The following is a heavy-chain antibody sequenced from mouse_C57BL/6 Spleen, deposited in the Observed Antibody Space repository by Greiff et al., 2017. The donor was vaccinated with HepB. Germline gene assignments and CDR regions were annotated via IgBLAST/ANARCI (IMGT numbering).Heavy chain of an antibody. J-gene: IGHJ2*01. V-gene: IGHV1-82*01. CDR3: ARPNWGLYYFDY. CDR1: GYAFSSSW. Sequence: QVQLKESGPELVKPGASVKISCKASGYAFSSSWMNWVKQRPGKGLEWIGRFYPGDGDTNYNGKFKGKATLTADKSSSTAYMQLSSLTSEDSAVYFCARPNWGLYYFDYWGQGTTLTVSS. CDR2: FYPGDGDT. D-gene: IGHD4-1*02.